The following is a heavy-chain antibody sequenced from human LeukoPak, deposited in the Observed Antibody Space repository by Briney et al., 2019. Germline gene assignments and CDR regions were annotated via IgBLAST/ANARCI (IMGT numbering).Heavy chain of an antibody. J-gene: IGHJ4*02. CDR2: INHSGST. D-gene: IGHD5-24*01. CDR1: GGSFSGYY. CDR3: ARSLETLTYYFDY. Sequence: SETLSLTCAVYGGSFSGYYWSWIRQPPGKGLEWIGEINHSGSTNYNPSLKSRVTISVDTSKNQFSLKLSSVTAADTAVYYCARSLETLTYYFDYWGQGTLVTVSS. V-gene: IGHV4-34*01.